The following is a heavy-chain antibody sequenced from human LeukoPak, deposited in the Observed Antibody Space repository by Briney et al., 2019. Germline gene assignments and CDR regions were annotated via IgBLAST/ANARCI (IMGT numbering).Heavy chain of an antibody. Sequence: SETLSLTCTVSGGSISSSSYYWGWLRQPPGKGLEWIGSIYYSGSTYYNPSLKSRVTISVDTSKNQFSLKLSSVTAADTAVYYCARGGIAARSGGRYYYYYMDVWGKGTTVTISS. CDR2: IYYSGST. CDR1: GGSISSSSYY. CDR3: ARGGIAARSGGRYYYYYMDV. J-gene: IGHJ6*03. V-gene: IGHV4-39*07. D-gene: IGHD6-6*01.